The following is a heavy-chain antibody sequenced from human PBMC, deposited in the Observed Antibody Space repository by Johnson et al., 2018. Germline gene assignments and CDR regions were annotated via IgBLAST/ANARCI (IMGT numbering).Heavy chain of an antibody. CDR3: ARGDPAADAFDI. J-gene: IGHJ3*02. CDR2: MFYTGST. D-gene: IGHD2-21*02. CDR1: GGSISSSSYS. Sequence: QVQLQESGPGLVKPSETLSLTCTVSGGSISSSSYSWGWIRQPPGKGLEWIGNMFYTGSTNYNPSLRSRVTISLATSKNQFSLKLTSGTAADTAVYYCARGDPAADAFDIWGQGTMVTVSS. V-gene: IGHV4-39*07.